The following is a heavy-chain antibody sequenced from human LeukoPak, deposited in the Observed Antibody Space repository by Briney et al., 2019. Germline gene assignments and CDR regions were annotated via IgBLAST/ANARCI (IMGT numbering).Heavy chain of an antibody. V-gene: IGHV3-7*01. CDR1: GFTFSSYW. J-gene: IGHJ3*02. CDR3: AKDLPNARGIVGATTLVKSGNAAFDI. Sequence: GGSLRLSCAASGFTFSSYWMSWVRQAPGKGLEWVANIKQDGSEKYYVDSVKGRFTISRDNSKNTLYLQMNSLRAEDTAVYYCAKDLPNARGIVGATTLVKSGNAAFDIWGQGTMVTVSS. CDR2: IKQDGSEK. D-gene: IGHD1-26*01.